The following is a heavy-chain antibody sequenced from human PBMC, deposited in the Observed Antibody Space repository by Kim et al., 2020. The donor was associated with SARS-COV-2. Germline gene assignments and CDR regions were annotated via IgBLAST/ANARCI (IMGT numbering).Heavy chain of an antibody. V-gene: IGHV1-2*06. CDR1: GYTFTGYY. J-gene: IGHJ5*02. CDR2: INPNSGGT. D-gene: IGHD6-13*01. Sequence: ASVKVSCKASGYTFTGYYMHWVRQAPGQGLEWMGRINPNSGGTNYAQKFQGRVTMTRDTSISTAYMELSRLRSDDTAVYYCARAVYNSSWYSRWFDPWGQGTLVTVSS. CDR3: ARAVYNSSWYSRWFDP.